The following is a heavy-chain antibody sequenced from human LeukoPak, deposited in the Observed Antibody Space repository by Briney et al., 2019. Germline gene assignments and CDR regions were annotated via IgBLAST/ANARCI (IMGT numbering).Heavy chain of an antibody. CDR3: AKDHDGYSYGYGY. V-gene: IGHV3-23*01. CDR1: GFTFSSYA. Sequence: PGGSLRLSCAACGFTFSSYAMSWVRQAPGKGLEWVSAISGSGGSTYYADSVKGRFTISRDNSKNTLYLQMNSLRAEDTAVYYCAKDHDGYSYGYGYWGQGTLVTVSS. J-gene: IGHJ4*02. D-gene: IGHD5-18*01. CDR2: ISGSGGST.